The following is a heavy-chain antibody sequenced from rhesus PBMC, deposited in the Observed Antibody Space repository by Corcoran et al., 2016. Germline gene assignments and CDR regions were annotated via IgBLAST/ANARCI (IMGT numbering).Heavy chain of an antibody. CDR3: ARLGDYGVLG. V-gene: IGHV4-165*01. D-gene: IGHD4-29*01. CDR2: NSGSSGRT. CDR1: GYSISSNY. J-gene: IGHJ4*01. Sequence: QVQLQESGPGLVKPSETLSLTCAVSGYSISSNYWSWIRQPPGKGLEGIGYNSGSSGRTYSTPAHKSRVTMSTDTSKNHFSRKLSSVTAADTAVYDCARLGDYGVLGWGQGLLVTVSS.